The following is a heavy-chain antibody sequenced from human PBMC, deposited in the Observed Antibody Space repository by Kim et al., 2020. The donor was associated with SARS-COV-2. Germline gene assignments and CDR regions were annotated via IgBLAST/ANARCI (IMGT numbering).Heavy chain of an antibody. Sequence: SETLSLTCTVSGDSLSSDYWSWNRQPAGKGLEWIGRLYTSGRTNYNPSLQSRVTMSVDMSKNPFSLKLSSVTAADTAVYYCASALGPWGQGTLVTVSS. CDR1: GDSLSSDY. V-gene: IGHV4-4*07. CDR2: LYTSGRT. J-gene: IGHJ5*02. D-gene: IGHD3-16*02. CDR3: ASALGP.